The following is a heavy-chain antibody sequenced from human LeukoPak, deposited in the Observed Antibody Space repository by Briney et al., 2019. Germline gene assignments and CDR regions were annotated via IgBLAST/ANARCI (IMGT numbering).Heavy chain of an antibody. CDR3: ARARAEPDWYFDL. CDR2: ISRSSSYI. CDR1: GFNFSNFI. D-gene: IGHD1-14*01. V-gene: IGHV3-21*01. J-gene: IGHJ2*01. Sequence: GGSLRLSCAASGFNFSNFIMNWVRQAPGKGLEWVSYISRSSSYIYYADSVKGRFSTSRDNAKNSLFLQMNSLRAEDTAVYYCARARAEPDWYFDLWGRGTLVTVSS.